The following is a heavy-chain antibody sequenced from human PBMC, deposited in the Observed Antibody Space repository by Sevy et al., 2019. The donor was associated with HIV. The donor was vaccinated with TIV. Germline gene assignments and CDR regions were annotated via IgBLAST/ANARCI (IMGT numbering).Heavy chain of an antibody. D-gene: IGHD3-22*01. CDR2: IKSKTEGGAT. Sequence: GGSLRLSCAASAFTFSNAWMSWVRQAPEKGLEWVGRIKSKTEGGATDYAAPVKGRFTISSDDSKNSLYLQMNSLKTEDTAVYYCTITYYYDTSGYYGIDVWGQGTLVTVSS. J-gene: IGHJ4*02. CDR1: AFTFSNAW. V-gene: IGHV3-15*01. CDR3: TITYYYDTSGYYGIDV.